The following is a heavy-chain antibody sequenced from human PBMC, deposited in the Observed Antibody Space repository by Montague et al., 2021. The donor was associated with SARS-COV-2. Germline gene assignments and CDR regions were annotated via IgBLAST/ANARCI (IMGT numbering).Heavy chain of an antibody. J-gene: IGHJ6*03. CDR2: INHGGST. Sequence: SETLSLTCAVHGTSFSGYYWNWIRQPPGKGLEWIGEINHGGSTKYSPSLQSRVSISLDTSRNQFSLKVSSVTAADTAIYYCARLGDGIVPSPILGLGPYYSFYYMDVWGKGTTVTVSS. CDR3: ARLGDGIVPSPILGLGPYYSFYYMDV. V-gene: IGHV4-34*01. D-gene: IGHD2-2*02. CDR1: GTSFSGYY.